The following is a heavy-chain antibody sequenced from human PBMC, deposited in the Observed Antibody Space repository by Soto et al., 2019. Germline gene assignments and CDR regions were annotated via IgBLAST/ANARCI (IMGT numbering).Heavy chain of an antibody. CDR2: IYHSGST. V-gene: IGHV4-30-2*01. J-gene: IGHJ5*02. CDR1: GGSISSGGYS. Sequence: SETLSLTCAVSGGSISSGGYSWSWIRQPPGKGLEWIGYIYHSGSTYYNPSLKSRVTISVDRSKNQFSLKLSSETAADTAVYYCARVSDRWGQGTLVTVSS. CDR3: ARVSDR.